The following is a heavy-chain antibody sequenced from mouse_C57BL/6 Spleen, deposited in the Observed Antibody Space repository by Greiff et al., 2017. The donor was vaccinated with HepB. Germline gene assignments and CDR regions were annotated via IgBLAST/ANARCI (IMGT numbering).Heavy chain of an antibody. CDR1: GYSITSGYD. CDR3: ARDGIYYGSSSPFAY. CDR2: ISYSGST. J-gene: IGHJ3*01. D-gene: IGHD1-1*01. V-gene: IGHV3-1*01. Sequence: EVKLMESGPGMVKPSQSLSLTCTVTGYSITSGYDWHWIRHFPGNKLEWMGYISYSGSTNYNPSLKSRISITHDTSKNHFFLKLNSVTTEDTATYYCARDGIYYGSSSPFAYWGQGTLVTVSA.